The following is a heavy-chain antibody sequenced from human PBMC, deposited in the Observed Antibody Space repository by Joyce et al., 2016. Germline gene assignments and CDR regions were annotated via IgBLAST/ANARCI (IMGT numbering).Heavy chain of an antibody. CDR3: AKVAEGSAVYFYYMDV. D-gene: IGHD6-6*01. V-gene: IGHV3-23*01. Sequence: EVQLLESGGGLVQPAGSLRLSCAAFGFTFSSYAMSWVRQAPGKGLGWVSVISGSGGSIYDADSVKGRFTFSRDNSKNTRYLQMNSLRAEDTAVYYCAKVAEGSAVYFYYMDVWGKGTTVTVSS. J-gene: IGHJ6*03. CDR2: ISGSGGSI. CDR1: GFTFSSYA.